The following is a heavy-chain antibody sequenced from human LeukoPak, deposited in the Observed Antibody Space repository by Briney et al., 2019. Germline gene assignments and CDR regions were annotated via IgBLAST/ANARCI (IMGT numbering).Heavy chain of an antibody. CDR3: ARRSAYGSGSYYVDY. Sequence: ASVKVSCKASGYTFTNYDINWVRQATGQGLEWMGWMNPNSGYTGYAQKFQGRVTITRNTSITTTYMELSSLKSEDTAVYYCARRSAYGSGSYYVDYWGQGTLVTVSS. D-gene: IGHD3-10*01. J-gene: IGHJ4*02. CDR1: GYTFTNYD. V-gene: IGHV1-8*03. CDR2: MNPNSGYT.